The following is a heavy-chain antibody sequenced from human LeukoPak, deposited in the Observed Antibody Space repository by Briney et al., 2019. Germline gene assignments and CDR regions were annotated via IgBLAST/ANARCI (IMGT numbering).Heavy chain of an antibody. CDR1: GGTFSSYA. Sequence: ASVTVSCTASGGTFSSYAISWVRQAPGQGLEWMGGIIPIFGTANYAQKFQGRVTITADESTSTAYMELSSLRSEDTAVYYCARVYGGNCLEKGCWGQGTLVTVSS. V-gene: IGHV1-69*13. J-gene: IGHJ4*02. CDR3: ARVYGGNCLEKGC. D-gene: IGHD4-23*01. CDR2: IIPIFGTA.